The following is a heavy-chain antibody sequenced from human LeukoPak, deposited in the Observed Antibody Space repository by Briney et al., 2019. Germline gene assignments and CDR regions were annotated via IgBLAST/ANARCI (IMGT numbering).Heavy chain of an antibody. CDR2: IIPIFGTA. CDR1: GGTFSSYA. CDR3: ARAGDIVAPGGY. V-gene: IGHV1-69*01. D-gene: IGHD5-12*01. J-gene: IGHJ4*02. Sequence: SVKVSCKASGGTFSSYAISWVRQAPGQGLEWMGGIIPIFGTANYAQKFQGRVTITADESTSTAYVELSSLRSEDTAVYYCARAGDIVAPGGYWGQGTLVTVSS.